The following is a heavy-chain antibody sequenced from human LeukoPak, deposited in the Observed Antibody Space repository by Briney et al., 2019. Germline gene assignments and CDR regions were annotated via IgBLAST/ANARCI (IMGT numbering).Heavy chain of an antibody. V-gene: IGHV3-20*01. CDR2: INWNGGST. D-gene: IGHD7-27*01. J-gene: IGHJ6*03. CDR3: LTGSHYYYMDV. Sequence: PGGSLRLSCAASGFTFDDYGMSWVRQAPGKGLEWVSGINWNGGSTGYADSVKGRFTISRDNAKNSLYLQMNSLRAEDTALYHCLTGSHYYYMDVWGKGTTVTVSS. CDR1: GFTFDDYG.